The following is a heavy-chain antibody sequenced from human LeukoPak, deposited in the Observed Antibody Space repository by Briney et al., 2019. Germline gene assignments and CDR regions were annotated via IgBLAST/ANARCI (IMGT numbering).Heavy chain of an antibody. J-gene: IGHJ3*02. CDR1: GYTFTSYD. Sequence: TSVKVSCKASGYTFTSYDINWVRQATGQGLEWMGWMNPNSGNTGYAQKFQGRVTITRNTSISTAYMELSSLRSEDTAVYYCANQLRSQTVVVTALDAFDIWGQGTMVTVSS. CDR2: MNPNSGNT. V-gene: IGHV1-8*03. CDR3: ANQLRSQTVVVTALDAFDI. D-gene: IGHD2-21*02.